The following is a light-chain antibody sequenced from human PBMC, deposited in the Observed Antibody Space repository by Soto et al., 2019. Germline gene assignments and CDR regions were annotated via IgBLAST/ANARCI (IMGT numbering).Light chain of an antibody. V-gene: IGKV1-33*01. J-gene: IGKJ4*01. CDR3: QQYVPTLT. CDR1: QDISNY. CDR2: DAS. Sequence: DIQMTQSPSSLSASVGDRVTITCQASQDISNYLNWYQQKPGKAPKLLIYDASNLETGVPSRFSGSGSGTDFTFTISSLQPEDIATYYCQQYVPTLTFGGGTKVDIK.